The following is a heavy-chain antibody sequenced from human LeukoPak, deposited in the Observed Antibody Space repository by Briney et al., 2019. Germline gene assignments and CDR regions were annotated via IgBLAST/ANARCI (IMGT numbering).Heavy chain of an antibody. J-gene: IGHJ5*02. CDR1: GFTFSSHA. CDR3: AREQYSSSWYIGSNWFDP. Sequence: PGGSLRLSCAASGFTFSSHAMNWVRQAPGKGLEWVSYISSSGSTIYYADSVKGRFTISRDNAKNSLYLQMNSLRAEDTAVYYCAREQYSSSWYIGSNWFDPWGQGTLVTVSS. D-gene: IGHD6-13*01. CDR2: ISSSGSTI. V-gene: IGHV3-48*03.